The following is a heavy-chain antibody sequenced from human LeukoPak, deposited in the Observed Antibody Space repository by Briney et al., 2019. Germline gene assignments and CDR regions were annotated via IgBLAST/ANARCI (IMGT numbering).Heavy chain of an antibody. D-gene: IGHD6-6*01. CDR3: ARDAIAARRGNWFDP. CDR2: INSFANII. Sequence: GGSLRLSCAASGFTFSTYEMNWVRQAPGKGLEWVSYINSFANIIYYADSVKGRFTISRDNAKNSLYLQMNSLRAEDTAVYYCARDAIAARRGNWFDPWGQGTLVTVSS. J-gene: IGHJ5*02. CDR1: GFTFSTYE. V-gene: IGHV3-48*03.